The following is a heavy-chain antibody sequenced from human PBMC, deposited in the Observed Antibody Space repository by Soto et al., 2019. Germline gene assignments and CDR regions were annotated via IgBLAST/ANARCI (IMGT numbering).Heavy chain of an antibody. Sequence: GASVKVSCKASGYTFTNSLIHWVRQAPGQGLEWMGIINPSGGSTSYAQKFQGRVTMTRDTSTSTVYMELSSLRSEDTAVCYCARETNYDILTGSRPYYFDYWGQGTLVTVSS. CDR1: GYTFTNSL. CDR2: INPSGGST. D-gene: IGHD3-9*01. J-gene: IGHJ4*02. CDR3: ARETNYDILTGSRPYYFDY. V-gene: IGHV1-46*01.